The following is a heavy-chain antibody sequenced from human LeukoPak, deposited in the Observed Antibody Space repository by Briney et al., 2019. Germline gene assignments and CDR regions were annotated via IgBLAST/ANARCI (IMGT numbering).Heavy chain of an antibody. CDR2: IYGDGRT. CDR3: ARGRGLGVVSPYFDY. D-gene: IGHD3-3*01. V-gene: IGHV3-53*01. J-gene: IGHJ4*02. CDR1: GFSVSNNY. Sequence: GGSLRLSCVVSGFSVSNNYIIWVRQAPGNGLERVSVIYGDGRTSHSASVRGRFTISRDNSKNIVSLQVNNLRAEGTAVYYCARGRGLGVVSPYFDYWGQGTLVTVSS.